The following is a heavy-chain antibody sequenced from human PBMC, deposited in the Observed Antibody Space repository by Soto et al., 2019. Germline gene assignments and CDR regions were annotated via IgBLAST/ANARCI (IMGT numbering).Heavy chain of an antibody. Sequence: VGSLRLSCAASGFTFSSYGMHWVRQAPGKGLEWVAVIWYDGSNKYYADSVKGRFTISRDNSKNTLYLQMNSLRAEDTAVYYCARDEGLWFGEFQNHYYYYMDVWGKGTTVTVSS. V-gene: IGHV3-33*01. J-gene: IGHJ6*03. CDR1: GFTFSSYG. CDR3: ARDEGLWFGEFQNHYYYYMDV. CDR2: IWYDGSNK. D-gene: IGHD3-10*01.